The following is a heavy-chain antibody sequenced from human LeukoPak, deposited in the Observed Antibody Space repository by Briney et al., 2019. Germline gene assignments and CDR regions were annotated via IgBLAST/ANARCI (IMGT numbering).Heavy chain of an antibody. J-gene: IGHJ4*02. Sequence: PGGSLRLSCAASGSTFSSYSMNWVRQAPGKGLEWVSYISSSSSTIYYADSVKGRFTISRDNAKNSLYLQMNSLRAEDTAVYYCARGGHSSGWHYLFDYWGQGTLVTVSS. CDR1: GSTFSSYS. D-gene: IGHD6-19*01. CDR2: ISSSSSTI. CDR3: ARGGHSSGWHYLFDY. V-gene: IGHV3-48*01.